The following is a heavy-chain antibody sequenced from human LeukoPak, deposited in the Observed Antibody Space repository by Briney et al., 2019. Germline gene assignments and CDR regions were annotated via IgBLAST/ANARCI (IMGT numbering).Heavy chain of an antibody. CDR2: ISYDGSNK. Sequence: GGSLRLSCAASGFTFSSYGMHWVRQAPGKGLEWVAVISYDGSNKYYADSVKGRFTISRDNAKNSLYLQMNSLRAEDTAVYYCASYRTVVTPEAIDYWGQGTLVTVSS. V-gene: IGHV3-30*03. D-gene: IGHD4-23*01. CDR3: ASYRTVVTPEAIDY. J-gene: IGHJ4*02. CDR1: GFTFSSYG.